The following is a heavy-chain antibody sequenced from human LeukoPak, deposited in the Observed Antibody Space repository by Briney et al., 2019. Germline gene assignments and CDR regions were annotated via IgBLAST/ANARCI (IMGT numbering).Heavy chain of an antibody. CDR3: ARDPGEMATILDY. J-gene: IGHJ4*02. CDR1: GFTFSSYW. D-gene: IGHD5-24*01. Sequence: GGSLRLSCAASGFTFSSYWMSWLRQAPGKGLEWVAKIKQDGSEKYYVDSVKGRITISRDNAKNSLYLQMNSLRVEDTAVYYCARDPGEMATILDYWGQGTLVTVSS. CDR2: IKQDGSEK. V-gene: IGHV3-7*01.